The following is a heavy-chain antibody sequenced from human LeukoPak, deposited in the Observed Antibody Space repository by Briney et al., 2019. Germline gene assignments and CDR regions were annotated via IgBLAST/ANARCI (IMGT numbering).Heavy chain of an antibody. CDR2: IDYSGST. CDR1: GGSISNYY. CDR3: ARGVAGYSDFFNGMDV. Sequence: SETLSLTCTLSGGSISNYYWTWIRQPPGKGLEYVVYIDYSGSTNYIPSLRSRVTISLDASMSQLLLKLMSVTSADAALYYCARGVAGYSDFFNGMDVWGQGTTVTVSS. J-gene: IGHJ6*02. V-gene: IGHV4-59*01. D-gene: IGHD3-3*01.